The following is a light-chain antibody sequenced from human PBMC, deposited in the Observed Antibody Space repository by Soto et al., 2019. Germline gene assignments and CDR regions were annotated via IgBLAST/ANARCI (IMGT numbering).Light chain of an antibody. Sequence: EIVLTQSPGTLSLSPGERATLSCRASQSVSSSYLAWYQQKPGQAPRLLIYGASSRATGIPDRFSGSGSGRDFTLTISRLEPEDFAGYYCQQYGSSPPLTFGGGTKVEIK. CDR3: QQYGSSPPLT. CDR1: QSVSSSY. CDR2: GAS. J-gene: IGKJ4*01. V-gene: IGKV3-20*01.